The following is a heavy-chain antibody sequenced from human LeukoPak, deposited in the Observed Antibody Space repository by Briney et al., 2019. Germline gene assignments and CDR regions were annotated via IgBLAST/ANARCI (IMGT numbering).Heavy chain of an antibody. J-gene: IGHJ4*02. CDR2: IRSKAYGGTT. CDR1: GFTFGDYA. D-gene: IGHD3-22*01. Sequence: GGSLRLSCTASGFTFGDYAMSWFRQAPGKGLEWVGFIRSKAYGGTTEYAASVKGRFTISRDDSKSIAYLQMNSLKTEDTAVYYCTSETYYYDSSGYFIDYWGQGTLVTVSS. CDR3: TSETYYYDSSGYFIDY. V-gene: IGHV3-49*03.